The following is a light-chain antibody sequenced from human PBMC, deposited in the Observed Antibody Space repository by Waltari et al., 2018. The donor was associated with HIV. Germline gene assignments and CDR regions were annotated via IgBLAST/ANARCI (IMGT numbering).Light chain of an antibody. CDR2: AAS. CDR3: QKYNSAPPT. V-gene: IGKV1-27*01. Sequence: LSASVGDRVSITCRASQGIDNYLAWYQQRPGKVPKLLIYAASTLQSGVPSRFSGRRSGTDFTLTISSLQPEDVATYYCQKYNSAPPTFGGGTKVEIK. J-gene: IGKJ4*01. CDR1: QGIDNY.